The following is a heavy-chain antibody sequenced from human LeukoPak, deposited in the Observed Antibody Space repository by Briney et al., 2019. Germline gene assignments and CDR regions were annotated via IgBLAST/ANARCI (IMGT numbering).Heavy chain of an antibody. V-gene: IGHV3-74*01. J-gene: IGHJ6*02. Sequence: GGSLRLSCAASGFTFSSYWMHWVRQAPGKGLVWVSRINSDGSTATYADSVKGRFTISRDNSKNTLYLQMNSLRAEDTAVYYCARDSLRQQLVMDVWGQGTTVTVSS. CDR1: GFTFSSYW. CDR3: ARDSLRQQLVMDV. CDR2: INSDGSTA. D-gene: IGHD6-13*01.